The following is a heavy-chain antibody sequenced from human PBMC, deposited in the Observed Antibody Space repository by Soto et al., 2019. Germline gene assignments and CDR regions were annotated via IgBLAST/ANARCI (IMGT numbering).Heavy chain of an antibody. CDR2: ISSSGSIR. CDR1: GFTYGAYE. Sequence: EVQLVESGGGLVQPGGSLRLSCAVSGFTYGAYEMNWVRQAPGKGLEWVSYISSSGSIRYYADSVQGRFTISRDNANNSLYLQTNSLRAEDTAVYYCARDLRTLDRGVTYGMDVWGQGTTVTVS. V-gene: IGHV3-48*03. J-gene: IGHJ6*02. CDR3: ARDLRTLDRGVTYGMDV. D-gene: IGHD3-10*01.